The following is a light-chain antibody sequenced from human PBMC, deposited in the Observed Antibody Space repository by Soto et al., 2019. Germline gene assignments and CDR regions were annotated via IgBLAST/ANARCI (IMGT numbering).Light chain of an antibody. V-gene: IGKV3-11*01. CDR3: QQRSNWRPT. CDR1: QSVSSY. CDR2: DAS. Sequence: EIVLTQSPATLSLSPGERATLSCRASQSVSSYLAWYQQKPGQAPRLLIYDASNRATGIPARFSGSGSGTDFTLTISSREPEDFAVYYCQQRSNWRPTFGGGTKVEIK. J-gene: IGKJ4*01.